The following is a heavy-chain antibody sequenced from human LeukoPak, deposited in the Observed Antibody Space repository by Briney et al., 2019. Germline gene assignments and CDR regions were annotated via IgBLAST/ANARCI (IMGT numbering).Heavy chain of an antibody. CDR2: SNAGNGNT. CDR1: GYTFTSYA. D-gene: IGHD2-21*01. CDR3: ARGPYCGGDCSHYYFDY. Sequence: ASVKVSCKASGYTFTSYAMHWVRQAPGQRLEWMGWSNAGNGNTKYSQEFQGRVTITRDTSASTAYMELSSLRSEDMAVYYCARGPYCGGDCSHYYFDYWGQGTLVTVSS. J-gene: IGHJ4*02. V-gene: IGHV1-3*02.